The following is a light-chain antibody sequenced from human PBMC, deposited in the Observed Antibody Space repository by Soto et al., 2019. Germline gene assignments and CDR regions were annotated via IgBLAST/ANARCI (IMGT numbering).Light chain of an antibody. CDR1: QSVSSSY. J-gene: IGKJ1*01. CDR3: QQYGNSRWT. Sequence: EIVLTQSPDTLSLSPGERATLSCRASQSVSSSYLAWYQQTPGQAPRLLIYGTSNRATGIPDRFSGSGSGTDFTLTISRLEPEDFAMYYCQQYGNSRWTFGQGTKVEFK. V-gene: IGKV3-20*01. CDR2: GTS.